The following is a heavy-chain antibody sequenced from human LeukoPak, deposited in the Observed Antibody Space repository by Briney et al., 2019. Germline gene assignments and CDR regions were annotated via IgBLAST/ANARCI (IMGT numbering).Heavy chain of an antibody. D-gene: IGHD1-1*01. CDR3: ARGRVSSSTWYSTYYYYFYMDV. J-gene: IGHJ6*03. CDR1: DDSITMYY. Sequence: SETLSLTCSVSDDSITMYYWTWIRQPPGKGLEWIGYVDHTGSTDFNPSLNGRVSISRDTTKNLFSLRLRSVTAADTAVYFCARGRVSSSTWYSTYYYYFYMDVWGKGTTVTVSS. V-gene: IGHV4-59*01. CDR2: VDHTGST.